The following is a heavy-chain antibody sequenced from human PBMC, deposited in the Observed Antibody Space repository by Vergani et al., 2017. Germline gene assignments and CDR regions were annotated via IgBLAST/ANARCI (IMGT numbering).Heavy chain of an antibody. CDR3: AKDLGTLSGGGWFDP. CDR1: GFTSAGYA. J-gene: IGHJ5*02. Sequence: EVQLEESGGGLVLPGRSLRLSCVASGFTSAGYAMHWVRQAPGKGLELVSGISWNSNSIGYADSVKGRFTISRDNAKNSLYLQMNSLRAEDTALYYCAKDLGTLSGGGWFDPWGQGTLVTVSS. V-gene: IGHV3-9*02. D-gene: IGHD3-10*02. CDR2: ISWNSNSI.